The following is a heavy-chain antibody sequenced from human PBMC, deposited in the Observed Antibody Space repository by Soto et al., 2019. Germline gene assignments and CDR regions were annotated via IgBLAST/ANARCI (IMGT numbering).Heavy chain of an antibody. J-gene: IGHJ5*02. CDR3: AGGLFGYYDSSGPTNHNWFDP. CDR2: IYHSGST. D-gene: IGHD3-22*01. Sequence: SETLSLTCAVSGGSISSGGYSWSWIRQPPGKGLEWIGYIYHSGSTYYNPSLKSRVTISVDRSKNQFSLKLSSVTAADTAVCYCAGGLFGYYDSSGPTNHNWFDPWGQGTLVTVSS. V-gene: IGHV4-30-2*01. CDR1: GGSISSGGYS.